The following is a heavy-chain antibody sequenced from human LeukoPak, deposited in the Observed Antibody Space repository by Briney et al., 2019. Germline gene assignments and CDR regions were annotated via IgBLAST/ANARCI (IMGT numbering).Heavy chain of an antibody. Sequence: SSETLSLTCTVFGGSFSNYYWGWIRQPPGKGLEWIGYFYHSGTTNYNPSLKSRVTMSVDTSKKQFSLKLTSVTAADTAVYYCARVSGSNLNNWFDPWGQGTLVTVSS. J-gene: IGHJ5*02. D-gene: IGHD1-26*01. CDR3: ARVSGSNLNNWFDP. CDR2: FYHSGTT. V-gene: IGHV4-59*01. CDR1: GGSFSNYY.